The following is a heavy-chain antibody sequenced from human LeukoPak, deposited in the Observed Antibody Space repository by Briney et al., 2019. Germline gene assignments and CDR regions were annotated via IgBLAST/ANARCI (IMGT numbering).Heavy chain of an antibody. CDR3: ARGGSGWYSYDAFDI. Sequence: PGGSLRLSCAASGFTFSSYAMSWVRQPPGKGLVWVSRINSDGSSTTYADSVKGRFTISRDNAKNTLYLQMNSLRAEDTAVYYCARGGSGWYSYDAFDIWGQGTMVTVSS. D-gene: IGHD6-19*01. J-gene: IGHJ3*02. CDR2: INSDGSST. CDR1: GFTFSSYA. V-gene: IGHV3-74*01.